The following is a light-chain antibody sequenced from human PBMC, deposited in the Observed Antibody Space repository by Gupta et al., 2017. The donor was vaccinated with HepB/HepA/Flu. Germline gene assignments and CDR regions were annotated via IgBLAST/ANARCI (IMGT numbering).Light chain of an antibody. CDR3: QQRSNWPPIT. CDR2: DAS. J-gene: IGKJ5*01. V-gene: IGKV3-11*01. Sequence: EIVLTQSPATLSLSPGERATLSCRASQSVNVYLAWYQHKPGQAPRLLIFDASNRDPGIPARFSGSGYGTDFTLTISSREQEDFAVYYCQQRSNWPPITFGQGTQLEIK. CDR1: QSVNVY.